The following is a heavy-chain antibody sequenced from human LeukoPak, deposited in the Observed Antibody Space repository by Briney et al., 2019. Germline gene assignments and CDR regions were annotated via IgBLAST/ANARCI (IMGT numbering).Heavy chain of an antibody. CDR2: IIPIFGTA. J-gene: IGHJ4*02. Sequence: SVKVSCKASGGTFSSYAISWVRQAPGQGLEWMGRIIPIFGTANYAQKFQGRVTITTDESTSTAYMELSSLRSEDTAVYYCARGLHYYDSSAVIFDYWGQGTLVTVSS. CDR3: ARGLHYYDSSAVIFDY. CDR1: GGTFSSYA. D-gene: IGHD3-22*01. V-gene: IGHV1-69*05.